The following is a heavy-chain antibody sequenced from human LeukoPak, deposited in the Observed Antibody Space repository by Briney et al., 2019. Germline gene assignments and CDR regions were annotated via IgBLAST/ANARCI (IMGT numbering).Heavy chain of an antibody. J-gene: IGHJ1*01. CDR1: GYSFTSYW. Sequence: NLGESLKISCKGSGYSFTSYWIGWVRQMPGKGLEWMGIIYPGDSDTKYSPSFQGQVTISADKSINTIYLQWSSLKASDTAMYYCARLAYCGGDCYRTTRGYFQYWGQGTLVTVSS. CDR2: IYPGDSDT. V-gene: IGHV5-51*01. D-gene: IGHD2-21*02. CDR3: ARLAYCGGDCYRTTRGYFQY.